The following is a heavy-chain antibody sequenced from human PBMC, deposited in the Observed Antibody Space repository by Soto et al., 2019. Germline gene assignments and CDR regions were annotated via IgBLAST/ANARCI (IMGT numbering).Heavy chain of an antibody. CDR3: ARARVATEVFDY. D-gene: IGHD2-15*01. J-gene: IGHJ4*02. CDR1: GYTFTSYA. V-gene: IGHV1-3*01. CDR2: INAGNGNT. Sequence: GASVKVSCKASGYTFTSYAMHWVRQAPGQRLEWMGWINAGNGNTKYSQKFQGRVTITTDTSTSTAYMELRSLRSDDTAVYYCARARVATEVFDYWGQGTLVTVSS.